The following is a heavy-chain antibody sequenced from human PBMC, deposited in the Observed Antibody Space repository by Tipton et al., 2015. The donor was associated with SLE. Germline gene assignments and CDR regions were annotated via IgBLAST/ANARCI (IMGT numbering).Heavy chain of an antibody. Sequence: SLRLSCAASGFTFSNAWMSWVRKAPGKGLEWVGRIKSKTDGGTTDYTAPVKGRFTISKDDSKNTLYLQMNSLKTEDTAMYYCTTDPPRYCSSTSCFMGYWGQGTLVTVSS. D-gene: IGHD2-2*01. CDR1: GFTFSNAW. CDR3: TTDPPRYCSSTSCFMGY. CDR2: IKSKTDGGTT. V-gene: IGHV3-15*01. J-gene: IGHJ4*02.